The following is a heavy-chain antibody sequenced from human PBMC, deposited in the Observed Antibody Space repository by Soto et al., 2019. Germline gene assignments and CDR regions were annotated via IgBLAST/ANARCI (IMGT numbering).Heavy chain of an antibody. CDR2: IKSKTDGGTT. D-gene: IGHD3-3*01. V-gene: IGHV3-15*01. CDR1: GFTFSNAW. CDR3: TTEKVYFGVVIRDFDY. J-gene: IGHJ4*02. Sequence: GGSLRLSCAASGFTFSNAWMSWVRQAPGKGLEWVGRIKSKTDGGTTDYAAPVKGRFTISRDDSKNTLYLQMNSLKTEDTAVYYCTTEKVYFGVVIRDFDYWGQGTLVTVSS.